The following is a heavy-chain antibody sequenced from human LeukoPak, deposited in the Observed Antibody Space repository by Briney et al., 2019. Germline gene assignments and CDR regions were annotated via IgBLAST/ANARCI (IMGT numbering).Heavy chain of an antibody. CDR2: TYYRSKWSN. Sequence: SQTLSLTSVIPGDSVSSNSAAWNWIRQSPSRGLEWLGRTYYRSKWSNDYVVSLKSRITINPGTSKNQFSLQLNSVTPEDTAVYYCARSYSGYIDYWGQGTLVTVSS. J-gene: IGHJ4*02. D-gene: IGHD1-26*01. V-gene: IGHV6-1*01. CDR1: GDSVSSNSAA. CDR3: ARSYSGYIDY.